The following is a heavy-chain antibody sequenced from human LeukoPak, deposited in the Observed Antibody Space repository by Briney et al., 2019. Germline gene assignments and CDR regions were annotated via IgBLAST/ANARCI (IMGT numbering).Heavy chain of an antibody. Sequence: GGSLRLSCAASGFTFSSYAMNWVRQPPGKGLEWVSAISGSGGRTYYADSVKGRVTISRDNSKNTLYLQMNSLRAEDTAVYYCAKGSAFFWYFDLWGRGTLVTVSS. CDR3: AKGSAFFWYFDL. CDR2: ISGSGGRT. CDR1: GFTFSSYA. J-gene: IGHJ2*01. D-gene: IGHD2-15*01. V-gene: IGHV3-23*01.